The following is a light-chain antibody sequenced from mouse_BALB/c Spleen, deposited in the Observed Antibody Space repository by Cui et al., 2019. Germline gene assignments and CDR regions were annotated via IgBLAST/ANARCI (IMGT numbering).Light chain of an antibody. J-gene: IGKJ5*01. V-gene: IGKV4-69*01. CDR1: SSVSY. CDR3: HQRSSLLT. Sequence: QILLTQSPAIMSASPGEKVTMTCSASSSVSYIQWYQQKPGSSPKPWIYDTSNLASGFPARFSGSGSGTSYSLIISNMEAEDAATYYCHQRSSLLTFGAGTKLELK. CDR2: DTS.